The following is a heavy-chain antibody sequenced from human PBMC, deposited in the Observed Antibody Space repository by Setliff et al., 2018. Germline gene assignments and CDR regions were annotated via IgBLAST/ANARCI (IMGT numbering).Heavy chain of an antibody. J-gene: IGHJ6*02. Sequence: GGSLRLSCAASGFTFSSYEMNWVRQAPGKGLEWVSYIISSGSHIYYADSVKGRFTSSRDNAKNSLYLQMNSLRADDTAVYYCTRDYGFCSGGSCSYYGMDVWGQGTTVTVSS. CDR1: GFTFSSYE. D-gene: IGHD2-15*01. V-gene: IGHV3-48*03. CDR3: TRDYGFCSGGSCSYYGMDV. CDR2: IISSGSHI.